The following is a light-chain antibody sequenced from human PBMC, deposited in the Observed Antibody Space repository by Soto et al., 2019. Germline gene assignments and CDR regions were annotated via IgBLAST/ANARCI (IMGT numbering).Light chain of an antibody. CDR2: DVS. J-gene: IGLJ2*01. CDR1: NRDIGSNNNY. CDR3: CSYTSYGTLVV. Sequence: ALTQPASVSGSPGQSITISCTGTNRDIGSNNNYVSWYQQHPGRAPQLVIFDVSNRPSGVSDRFSGSKSGNTASLTISGLQTEDEADYYCCSYTSYGTLVVFGGGTKLTVL. V-gene: IGLV2-14*03.